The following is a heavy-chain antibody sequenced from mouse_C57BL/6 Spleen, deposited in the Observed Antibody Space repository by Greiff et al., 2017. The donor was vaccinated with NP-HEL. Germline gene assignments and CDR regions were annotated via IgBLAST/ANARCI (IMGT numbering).Heavy chain of an antibody. V-gene: IGHV2-6*01. CDR2: IWGVGST. Sequence: VKLQESGPGLVAPSPSLSISCTVSGFSLTSSGVDWVRQSPGKGLEWLGVIWGVGSTNYNSALKSRLSISKDNSKSKVFLKMNRLQTDDTAMYYCASIGFAYWGQGTLVTVSA. J-gene: IGHJ3*01. CDR3: ASIGFAY. CDR1: GFSLTSSG.